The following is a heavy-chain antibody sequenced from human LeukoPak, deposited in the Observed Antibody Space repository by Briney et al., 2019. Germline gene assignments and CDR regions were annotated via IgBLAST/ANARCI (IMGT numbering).Heavy chain of an antibody. CDR3: ARDSIAVAGGDY. CDR2: ISSSSSYI. J-gene: IGHJ4*02. Sequence: PGGSLRLSCAASGFTFSSYSMNWVRQAPGKGLEWVSSISSSSSYIYYADSVKGRFTISRDNAKNSLYLQKNSLRAEDTAVYYCARDSIAVAGGDYWGQGTLVTVSS. D-gene: IGHD6-19*01. CDR1: GFTFSSYS. V-gene: IGHV3-21*01.